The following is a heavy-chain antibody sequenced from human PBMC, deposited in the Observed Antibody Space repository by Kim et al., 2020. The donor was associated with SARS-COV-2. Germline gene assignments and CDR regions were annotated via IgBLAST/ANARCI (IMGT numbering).Heavy chain of an antibody. V-gene: IGHV3-33*01. CDR1: GFTFNNYA. CDR3: ARVTYSSTFRYSCYGMDV. Sequence: GGSLRLSCAASGFTFNNYAMHWVRQAPGKGLEWVAGISYDGSKKYYADSVKGRFTISRDNSKNTLYLQMNSLRAEDTAMYYCARVTYSSTFRYSCYGMDVWGPGTTVTVSS. J-gene: IGHJ6*02. D-gene: IGHD6-19*01. CDR2: ISYDGSKK.